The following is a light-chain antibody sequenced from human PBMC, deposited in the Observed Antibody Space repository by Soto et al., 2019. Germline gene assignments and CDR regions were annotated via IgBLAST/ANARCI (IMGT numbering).Light chain of an antibody. V-gene: IGLV1-44*01. Sequence: QSVPTQPPSASGTPGQRVTISCSGSSSNIGSNTVNWYQQLPGTAPKLLIYSNNQRPSGVPDRFSGSKSGTSASLAISGLQSEDEADYYCAAWDVSLSGVVFGGGTKVTVL. CDR3: AAWDVSLSGVV. J-gene: IGLJ2*01. CDR2: SNN. CDR1: SSNIGSNT.